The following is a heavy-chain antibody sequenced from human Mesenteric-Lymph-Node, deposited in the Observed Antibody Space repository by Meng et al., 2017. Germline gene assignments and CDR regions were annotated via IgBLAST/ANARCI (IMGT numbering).Heavy chain of an antibody. J-gene: IGHJ4*02. CDR2: TSHSGST. CDR3: ASSDYYRSDY. Sequence: QGPPQEPGPGLWKPSETLSLPCAVSGGSISRSDWWSWVRQPPGKGLEWIGETSHSGSTNYSPSLKSRVTISLDKSKNQLSLKLNSVTAADTAVYYCASSDYYRSDYWGQGTLVTVSS. V-gene: IGHV4-4*02. CDR1: GGSISRSDW. D-gene: IGHD3-22*01.